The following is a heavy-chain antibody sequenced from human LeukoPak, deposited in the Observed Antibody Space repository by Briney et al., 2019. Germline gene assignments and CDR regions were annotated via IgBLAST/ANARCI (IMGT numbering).Heavy chain of an antibody. CDR3: SRDIATTPVY. V-gene: IGHV3-74*01. J-gene: IGHJ4*02. Sequence: GGSLRLSCAASGFTFSHYWMHWVRQAPGKGLVWLSRVSNVGTDTTYADSVKGRFTISRDNAKNTVYLQLNSLGVEDTAVYYCSRDIATTPVYWGQGTLVTVSS. CDR1: GFTFSHYW. CDR2: VSNVGTDT. D-gene: IGHD2-15*01.